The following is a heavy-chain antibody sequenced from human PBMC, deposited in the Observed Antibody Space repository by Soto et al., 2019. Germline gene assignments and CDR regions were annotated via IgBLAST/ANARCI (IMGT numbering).Heavy chain of an antibody. J-gene: IGHJ4*02. CDR1: GLTFSGSN. CDR2: IKSKADSYAT. CDR3: TRWGGDPPTLDY. V-gene: IGHV3-73*02. D-gene: IGHD4-17*01. Sequence: EVQLVESGGGLVQPGGSLKLSCATSGLTFSGSNMHWVRQASGKGLEWVGRIKSKADSYATAYAASVKGRCIVSRDDSQNTAYLQMNSLKTEDTAVYYCTRWGGDPPTLDYWGQGTLVTVSS.